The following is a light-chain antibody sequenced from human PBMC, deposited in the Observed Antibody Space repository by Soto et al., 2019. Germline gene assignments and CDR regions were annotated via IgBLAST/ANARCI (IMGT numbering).Light chain of an antibody. V-gene: IGLV2-14*01. CDR3: SSYTSSSTVV. J-gene: IGLJ2*01. CDR1: SSDVGAYIY. CDR2: EVS. Sequence: QSVLTQPASVSGSPGQSITISCTGTSSDVGAYIYVSWYQQHPGKAPKLMIYEVSNRPSGVSNRFSGSKSGNTASLTISGLQAEDEADYYCSSYTSSSTVVFGGGTKLTVL.